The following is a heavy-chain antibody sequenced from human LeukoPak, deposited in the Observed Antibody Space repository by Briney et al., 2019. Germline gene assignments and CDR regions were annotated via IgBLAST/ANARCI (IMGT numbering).Heavy chain of an antibody. CDR1: GFTFSSYS. CDR3: ARAPTYWYFDL. J-gene: IGHJ2*01. V-gene: IGHV3-21*01. CDR2: ISSSSSYI. Sequence: GGSLRLSCAASGFTFSSYSMNWVRQAPGKGLEWVSSISSSSSYIYYADSVKGRFTISRDSAKNSLYLQMNSLRAEDTAVYYCARAPTYWYFDLWGRGTLVTVSS.